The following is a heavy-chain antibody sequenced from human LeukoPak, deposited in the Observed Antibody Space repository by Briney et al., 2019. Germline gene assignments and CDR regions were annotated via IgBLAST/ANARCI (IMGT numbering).Heavy chain of an antibody. V-gene: IGHV3-48*02. D-gene: IGHD3-16*01. Sequence: PGGSLRLSCAASGFTFSTYSMNWVRQAPGKGLEWVSYISGTSSLIYYADSVKGRFTISRDNAKNSLYLQMNSLRDEDTAVYYCAKDLKAVLFAYFDYWGQGALVTVSS. J-gene: IGHJ4*02. CDR1: GFTFSTYS. CDR3: AKDLKAVLFAYFDY. CDR2: ISGTSSLI.